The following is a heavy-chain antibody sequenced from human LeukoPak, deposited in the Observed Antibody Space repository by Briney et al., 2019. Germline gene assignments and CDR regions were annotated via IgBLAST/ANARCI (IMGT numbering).Heavy chain of an antibody. CDR2: IDHRGDT. CDR3: ARGATISETGYFDF. Sequence: SETLSLTCAVYGGSFSRYYWSWIRQSPGKGLEWIAEIDHRGDTNYNPSVKSRVTISVDTSKIQFSLKVRSLSAADTAVYYCARGATISETGYFDFWGQGTLVTVSS. V-gene: IGHV4-34*01. D-gene: IGHD5-24*01. J-gene: IGHJ4*03. CDR1: GGSFSRYY.